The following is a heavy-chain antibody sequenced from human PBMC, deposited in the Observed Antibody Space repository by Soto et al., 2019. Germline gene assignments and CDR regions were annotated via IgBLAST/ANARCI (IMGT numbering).Heavy chain of an antibody. CDR2: ISYDGSNK. CDR3: ARGEITMISPLDY. CDR1: GFTFSSYA. D-gene: IGHD3-22*01. V-gene: IGHV3-30-3*01. J-gene: IGHJ4*02. Sequence: QVQLVESGGGVVQPGRSLRLSCAASGFTFSSYAMHWVRQAPGKGLEWVAVISYDGSNKYYADSVKGRFTISRDNSKNTLYLQMNSLRAEDTAVYYCARGEITMISPLDYWGQGTLVTVSS.